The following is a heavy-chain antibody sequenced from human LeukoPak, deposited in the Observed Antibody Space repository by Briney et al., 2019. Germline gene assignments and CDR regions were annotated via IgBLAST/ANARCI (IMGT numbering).Heavy chain of an antibody. CDR1: GFTFSPYW. D-gene: IGHD5-12*01. CDR2: INTDESDI. Sequence: GGSLRLSCAASGFTFSPYWMHWVRQAPGKGLMWVSRINTDESDIAYAASVKGRFTISRDNAENTLYLQMNSLRAEDTAVYYCVRQATNKPIDYWGRGTLVTVSS. J-gene: IGHJ4*02. CDR3: VRQATNKPIDY. V-gene: IGHV3-74*01.